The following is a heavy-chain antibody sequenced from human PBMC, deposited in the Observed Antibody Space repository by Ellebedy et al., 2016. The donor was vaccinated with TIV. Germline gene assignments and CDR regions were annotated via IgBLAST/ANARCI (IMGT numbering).Heavy chain of an antibody. CDR2: IHHSGST. V-gene: IGHV4-38-2*02. Sequence: SETLSLTCTVSGYSISSGYYWGWIRQPPGKGLEWIGDIHHSGSTYYNPSLQSRVTISIDTSKNQFSLKLSSLTAADSAVYYCVRDYSGYSGRDYWGQGTLVTVSS. J-gene: IGHJ4*02. CDR3: VRDYSGYSGRDY. CDR1: GYSISSGYY. D-gene: IGHD4-23*01.